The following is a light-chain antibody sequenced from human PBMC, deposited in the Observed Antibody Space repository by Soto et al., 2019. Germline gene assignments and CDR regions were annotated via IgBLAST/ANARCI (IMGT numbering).Light chain of an antibody. J-gene: IGKJ4*01. V-gene: IGKV3-20*01. Sequence: IVLPQSPGSLSFSPGERATLSCRASKSVRSSYFAWYQQTPGQAPRPLIYGASSRATGIPERFSGSGSGTEFTPPISRLEPEDFAVSYCQQYGSSHALTFGGGTKVDIK. CDR2: GAS. CDR1: KSVRSSY. CDR3: QQYGSSHALT.